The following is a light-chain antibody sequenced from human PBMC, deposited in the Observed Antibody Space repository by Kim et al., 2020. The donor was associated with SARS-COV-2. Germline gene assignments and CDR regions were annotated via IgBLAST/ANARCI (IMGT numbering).Light chain of an antibody. V-gene: IGKV1-16*01. Sequence: INNHLAWFQQKPGKAPKSLIYAAATLQGGVPSRFSGSGFGRDFTLTISGLQPEDVATYYCQQYSLFPLTFGGGTKVEIK. CDR1: INNH. CDR2: AAA. CDR3: QQYSLFPLT. J-gene: IGKJ4*01.